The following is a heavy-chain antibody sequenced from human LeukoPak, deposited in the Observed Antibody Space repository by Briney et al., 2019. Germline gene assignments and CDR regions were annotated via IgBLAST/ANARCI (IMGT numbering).Heavy chain of an antibody. CDR1: GFSFDDYA. V-gene: IGHV3-9*01. D-gene: IGHD2/OR15-2a*01. CDR3: AKDAYGGATFGYYMDI. J-gene: IGHJ6*03. Sequence: GGSLRLSCAASGFSFDDYAMHWVRQAPGKGLEWVSGISWHSGRIAYADSVRGRFTISRDNAKNSLSLQMNSLRDDDTAVYYCAKDAYGGATFGYYMDIRGTGATCIVSS. CDR2: ISWHSGRI.